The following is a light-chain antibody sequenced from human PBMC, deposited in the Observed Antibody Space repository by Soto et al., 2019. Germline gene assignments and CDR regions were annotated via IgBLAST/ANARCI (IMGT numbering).Light chain of an antibody. CDR1: QDISSW. CDR3: QQTNSFPLT. V-gene: IGKV1-12*01. CDR2: AAS. J-gene: IGKJ4*01. Sequence: DIQMTQSPSSVSASVGDRVTITCRASQDISSWFGWYQLKPGKAPKLLIYAASSLQSGVPSRFSGSGSGTDFTLTISSLQPEDFATYFWQQTNSFPLTFGGGTKVEIK.